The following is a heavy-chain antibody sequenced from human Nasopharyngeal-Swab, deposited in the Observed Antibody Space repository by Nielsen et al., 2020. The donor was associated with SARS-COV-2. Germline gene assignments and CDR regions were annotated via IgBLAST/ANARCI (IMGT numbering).Heavy chain of an antibody. Sequence: ASVKVSCKVSGYTLTELSMHWVRQAPGKGLEWMGGFDPEDGETIYAQKFQGRVTMTGDTSTDTAYMELSSLRSEDTAVYYCATDSPAVGGTSPAYGMDVWGQGTTVTVSS. CDR3: ATDSPAVGGTSPAYGMDV. D-gene: IGHD2-2*01. V-gene: IGHV1-24*01. CDR2: FDPEDGET. CDR1: GYTLTELS. J-gene: IGHJ6*02.